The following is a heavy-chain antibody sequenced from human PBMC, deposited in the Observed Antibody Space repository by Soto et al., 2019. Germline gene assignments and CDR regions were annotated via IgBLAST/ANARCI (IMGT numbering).Heavy chain of an antibody. CDR2: IFYSGTT. CDR1: GGSISSIRYN. J-gene: IGHJ4*02. CDR3: ARRGSLGSSSSFDS. D-gene: IGHD6-13*01. V-gene: IGHV4-39*01. Sequence: SETLSLICTVSGGSISSIRYNWAWIRQSPGEGLEWIGNIFYSGTTYYNPSLKSRVTISIDTSKNQFSLKLYSVTAADTALFYCARRGSLGSSSSFDSWGQGTLVTVSS.